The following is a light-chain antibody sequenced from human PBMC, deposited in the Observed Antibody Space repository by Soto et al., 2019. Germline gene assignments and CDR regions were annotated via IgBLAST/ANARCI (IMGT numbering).Light chain of an antibody. Sequence: VIWMTQSPSLLSASTGDRVTISCRLSQVISSYLAWSQQKPGKAPDLLIYVASTLQSGVPSRFSGSGSGTDFTLTISCLQSEDFPAYYCQQYYSFPYTFGQGPKLDI. V-gene: IGKV1D-8*01. CDR1: QVISSY. CDR2: VAS. J-gene: IGKJ2*01. CDR3: QQYYSFPYT.